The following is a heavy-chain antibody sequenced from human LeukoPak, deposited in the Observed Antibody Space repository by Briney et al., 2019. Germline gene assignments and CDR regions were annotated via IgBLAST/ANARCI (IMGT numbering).Heavy chain of an antibody. Sequence: PSQTLSLTCTVSGGSISSGDYYWSWIRQPPGKGLEWIGYIYYSGSTYYNPSLKSRVTISVDTSKNQFSLKLSSVTAADTAVYYCARSTAGVSSSWLFDYWGQGTLVTVSS. J-gene: IGHJ4*02. D-gene: IGHD6-13*01. CDR2: IYYSGST. CDR3: ARSTAGVSSSWLFDY. CDR1: GGSISSGDYY. V-gene: IGHV4-30-4*01.